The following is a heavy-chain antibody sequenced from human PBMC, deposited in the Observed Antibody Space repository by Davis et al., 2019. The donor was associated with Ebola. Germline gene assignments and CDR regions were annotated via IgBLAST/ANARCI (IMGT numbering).Heavy chain of an antibody. J-gene: IGHJ4*02. Sequence: GESLKISCAASGFTFSSYWMSWVRQAPGKGLEWVANIKQDGSEKYYVDSVKGRFTISRDNAKNSLYLQMNSLRAEDTAVYYCASRGTGGTRAYDFWSGYFFAHYFDYWGQGTLVTVSS. CDR3: ASRGTGGTRAYDFWSGYFFAHYFDY. D-gene: IGHD3-3*01. CDR2: IKQDGSEK. CDR1: GFTFSSYW. V-gene: IGHV3-7*01.